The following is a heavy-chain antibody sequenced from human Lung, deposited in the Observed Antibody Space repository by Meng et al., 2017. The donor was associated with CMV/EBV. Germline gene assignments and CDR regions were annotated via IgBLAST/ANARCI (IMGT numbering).Heavy chain of an antibody. Sequence: GESLKISCVASGFNLNTHSGHWVRQAPGKGLEWLAVFSSDITNPYYADSVRGRFAVPRDDFRKSLYLQMNDLTPEDTAVYYCATSRLQLDAVDLWGQGTLVTVSS. CDR1: GFNLNTHS. V-gene: IGHV3-30*09. CDR3: ATSRLQLDAVDL. D-gene: IGHD2-2*01. CDR2: FSSDITNP. J-gene: IGHJ3*01.